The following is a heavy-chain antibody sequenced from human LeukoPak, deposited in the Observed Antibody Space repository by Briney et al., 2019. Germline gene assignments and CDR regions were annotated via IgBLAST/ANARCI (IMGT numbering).Heavy chain of an antibody. Sequence: ASVKVSCKASGGTFSSYAISWVRQAPEQGLEWMGRIIPILGIANYAQKFQGRVTITADKSTSTAYMELSSLRSEDTAVYYCAIPPYCSSTSCYTEWYWFDPWGQGTLVTVSS. CDR1: GGTFSSYA. J-gene: IGHJ5*02. CDR3: AIPPYCSSTSCYTEWYWFDP. CDR2: IIPILGIA. D-gene: IGHD2-2*02. V-gene: IGHV1-69*04.